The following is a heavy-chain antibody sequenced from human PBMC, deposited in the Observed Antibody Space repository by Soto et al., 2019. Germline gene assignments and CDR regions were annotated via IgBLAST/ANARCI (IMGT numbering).Heavy chain of an antibody. Sequence: EVQLLESGGGLVQPGGSLRLSCAASGFTFSSYAMSWVRQAPGKGLAWVSGISVSGGSTYYADSVKGRFTLSRDNSKNTLYLQMSSLRAEDTAVYYCASNTRYDPPDYWGQGTLVTVSS. CDR3: ASNTRYDPPDY. D-gene: IGHD3-16*01. J-gene: IGHJ4*02. CDR1: GFTFSSYA. V-gene: IGHV3-23*01. CDR2: ISVSGGST.